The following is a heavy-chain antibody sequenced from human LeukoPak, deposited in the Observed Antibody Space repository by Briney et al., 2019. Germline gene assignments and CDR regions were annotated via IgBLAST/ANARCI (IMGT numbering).Heavy chain of an antibody. CDR3: ARDLRRRVTAIGYGPREYYYYIDV. J-gene: IGHJ6*03. D-gene: IGHD2-21*02. CDR1: GGSISSYY. V-gene: IGHV4-4*07. Sequence: ASETLSLTCTVSGGSISSYYWSWVRQPAGKGLEWIGRIYTSGSTNYNPSLKSRVTMSVDTSKNQFSLKLSSVTAADTAVYYCARDLRRRVTAIGYGPREYYYYIDVWGKGTTVTISS. CDR2: IYTSGST.